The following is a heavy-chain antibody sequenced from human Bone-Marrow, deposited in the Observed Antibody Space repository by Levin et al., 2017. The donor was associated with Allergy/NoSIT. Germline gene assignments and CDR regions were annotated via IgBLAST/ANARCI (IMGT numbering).Heavy chain of an antibody. CDR1: GFTFSNAW. V-gene: IGHV3-15*07. CDR3: TTDLRIYDYVWGSYRIFDY. Sequence: GGSLRLSCAASGFTFSNAWMNWVRQAPGKGLEWVGRIKSKTDGGTTDYAAPVKGRFTISSEDSKNTLYLQMNSLKTEDTAVYYCTTDLRIYDYVWGSYRIFDYWGQGTLVTVSS. J-gene: IGHJ4*02. CDR2: IKSKTDGGTT. D-gene: IGHD3-16*02.